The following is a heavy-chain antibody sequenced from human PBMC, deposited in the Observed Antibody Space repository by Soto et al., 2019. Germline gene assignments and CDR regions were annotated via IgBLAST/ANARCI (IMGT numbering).Heavy chain of an antibody. CDR2: IWYDGSNK. Sequence: GGSLRLSCAASGFTFSSYGMHWVRQAPGKGLEWVAVIWYDGSNKYYADSVKGRFTISRDNSKNTLYLQMNSLRAEDTAVYYCASSPQGWELPYYFDYWGQGTLVTVSS. CDR3: ASSPQGWELPYYFDY. CDR1: GFTFSSYG. D-gene: IGHD1-26*01. V-gene: IGHV3-33*01. J-gene: IGHJ4*02.